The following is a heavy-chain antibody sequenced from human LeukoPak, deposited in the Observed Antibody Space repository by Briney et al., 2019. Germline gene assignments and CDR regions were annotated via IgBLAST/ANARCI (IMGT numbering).Heavy chain of an antibody. Sequence: GASVKVSCKASGYTFTGYYMHWVRQAPGQGLEWMGWINPNSGGTNYAQKFQGRVTMTRDTTISTAYMELSSLRSEDTAVYYCARGLMAAADSYYYYMDVWGKGTTVTVSS. CDR2: INPNSGGT. V-gene: IGHV1-2*02. J-gene: IGHJ6*03. D-gene: IGHD6-13*01. CDR3: ARGLMAAADSYYYYMDV. CDR1: GYTFTGYY.